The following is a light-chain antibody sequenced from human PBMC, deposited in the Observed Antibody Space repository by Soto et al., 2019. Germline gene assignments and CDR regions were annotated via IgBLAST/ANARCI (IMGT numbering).Light chain of an antibody. CDR2: DVN. V-gene: IGLV2-11*01. CDR1: SSDVGGYNY. Sequence: QSVLTQPRSVSGSPGQSVTISCTGTSSDVGGYNYVSWYQQHPGKAPKLMIYDVNKRPSGVPDRFSGSKSGNTASLTISGLQAEDEADYYCCSYAGSYHVVFGGGTQLTVL. J-gene: IGLJ2*01. CDR3: CSYAGSYHVV.